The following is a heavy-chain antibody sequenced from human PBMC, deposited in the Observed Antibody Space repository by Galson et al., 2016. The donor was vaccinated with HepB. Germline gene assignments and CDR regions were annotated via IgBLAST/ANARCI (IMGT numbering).Heavy chain of an antibody. CDR2: IYSGGIT. V-gene: IGHV3-66*01. Sequence: SLRLSCAASAFTVSGTYMTWVRQSPGKGLEWVSLIYSGGITYYADSVKGRFSIPRDISKNLLYLQMNSLRAEDTAVYYCARVTPPCWFDPWGQGTLVTVSS. CDR3: ARVTPPCWFDP. CDR1: AFTVSGTY. J-gene: IGHJ5*02.